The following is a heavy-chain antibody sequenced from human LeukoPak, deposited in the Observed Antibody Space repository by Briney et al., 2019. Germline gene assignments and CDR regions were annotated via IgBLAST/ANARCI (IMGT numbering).Heavy chain of an antibody. CDR2: IYSGGST. CDR1: GFTVSSNY. CDR3: AKDGGHRYFDY. V-gene: IGHV3-53*01. D-gene: IGHD3-16*01. Sequence: EGSLRLSCAASGFTVSSNYMSWVRQAPGKGLEWVSVIYSGGSTYYADSVKGRFTISRDNAKNSLYLQMNSLRAEDTAVYYCAKDGGHRYFDYWGQGTLVTVSS. J-gene: IGHJ4*02.